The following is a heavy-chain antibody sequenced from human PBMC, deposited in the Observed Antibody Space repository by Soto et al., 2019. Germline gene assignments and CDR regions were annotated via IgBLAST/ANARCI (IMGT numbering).Heavy chain of an antibody. D-gene: IGHD6-19*01. V-gene: IGHV3-23*01. CDR1: GFTFSSYA. CDR2: ISGSGGST. CDR3: GKVAVAGTGWDY. J-gene: IGHJ4*02. Sequence: GGSLRLSCAASGFTFSSYAMSWVRQAPGKGLEWVSAISGSGGSTDYADSVKGRFTISRDNSKNTLYLQMNSRRAEDTAVYYCGKVAVAGTGWDYWGQGTLVTVSS.